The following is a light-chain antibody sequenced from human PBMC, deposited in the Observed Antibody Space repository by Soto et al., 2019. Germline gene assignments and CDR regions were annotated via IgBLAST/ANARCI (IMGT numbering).Light chain of an antibody. Sequence: DIQMTQSPSAMSASVGVRVTITCRASQGISNYLAWFQQKPGKVPKRLIYAASSLQSGVPTRFSGSESGTEFALTISILQAEDFATCYCLQHNSYPQTFGQGTKVEIK. V-gene: IGKV1-17*03. CDR1: QGISNY. J-gene: IGKJ1*01. CDR3: LQHNSYPQT. CDR2: AAS.